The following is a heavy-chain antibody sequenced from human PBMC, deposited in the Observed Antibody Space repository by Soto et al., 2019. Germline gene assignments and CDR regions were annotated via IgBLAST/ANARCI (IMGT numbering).Heavy chain of an antibody. D-gene: IGHD2-15*01. CDR3: ARVFCSDDNCYQDRPSDI. CDR1: GFTFGNYW. J-gene: IGHJ3*02. V-gene: IGHV3-7*01. CDR2: INQDGSGK. Sequence: PGGSLRLSCAASGFTFGNYWMSWVRQAPGKGLEWLANINQDGSGKYYVDSVKGRFTISRDNAKNSLYLQMNSLRAEDTAVFYCARVFCSDDNCYQDRPSDIWGQGTMVTVSS.